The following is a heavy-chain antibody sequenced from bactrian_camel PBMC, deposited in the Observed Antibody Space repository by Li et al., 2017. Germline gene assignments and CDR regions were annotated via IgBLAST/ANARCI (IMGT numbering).Heavy chain of an antibody. Sequence: VQLVESGGGSVQAGGSLRLSCEVPRITFSIDCMGWFRQAPGQEHEGVAAIDTGDGSTYYLNSVEGRFTISHDNAKNTVYLQMNSLQPEDTAMYYCAARGRYVGDCNRDYNYYGRGTQVTVS. CDR3: AARGRYVGDCNRDYNY. CDR1: RITFSIDC. V-gene: IGHV3S40*01. J-gene: IGHJ4*01. D-gene: IGHD2*01. CDR2: IDTGDGST.